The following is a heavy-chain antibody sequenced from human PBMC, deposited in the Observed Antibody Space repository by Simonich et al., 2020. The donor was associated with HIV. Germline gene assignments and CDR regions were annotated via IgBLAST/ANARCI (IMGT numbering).Heavy chain of an antibody. CDR2: INPNSGGT. D-gene: IGHD4-17*01. V-gene: IGHV1-2*02. CDR1: GYTFTGYY. Sequence: QVQLVQSGAEVKKPGASVKVSCKASGYTFTGYYMHWVRQAPGQGLEWMGWINPNSGGTNYAQNVQGRVTMTRDTSISTAYMELSRLRSDDTAVYYCARGPPTTGTTFDAFDIWGQGTMVTVSS. CDR3: ARGPPTTGTTFDAFDI. J-gene: IGHJ3*02.